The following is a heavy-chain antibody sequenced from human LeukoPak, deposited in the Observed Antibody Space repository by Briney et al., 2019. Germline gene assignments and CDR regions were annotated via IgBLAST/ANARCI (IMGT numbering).Heavy chain of an antibody. CDR2: ISSSSSYI. J-gene: IGHJ4*02. CDR1: GFTFSSYS. V-gene: IGHV3-21*01. Sequence: PGGSLRLSCAASGFTFSSYSMNWVRQAPGNGLEWVSSISSSSSYIYYADSVKGRFTISRDNAKNSLYLQMNSLRAEDTAVYYCARDLPAAGRYFDYWGQGTLVTVSS. D-gene: IGHD6-13*01. CDR3: ARDLPAAGRYFDY.